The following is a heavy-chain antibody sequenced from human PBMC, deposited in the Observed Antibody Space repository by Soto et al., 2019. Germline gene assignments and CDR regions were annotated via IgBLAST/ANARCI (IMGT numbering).Heavy chain of an antibody. Sequence: GGSLRLSCAASGFTFSSYAMHWVRQAPGKGLEWVAVISNDGSNKYYADSVKARFTISRDNSKNTLYLQMNSLRAEDTAVYYCAKDPWRGQQLSWFDSWGQGTLVTVSS. CDR3: AKDPWRGQQLSWFDS. D-gene: IGHD6-13*01. V-gene: IGHV3-30-3*01. CDR2: ISNDGSNK. J-gene: IGHJ5*01. CDR1: GFTFSSYA.